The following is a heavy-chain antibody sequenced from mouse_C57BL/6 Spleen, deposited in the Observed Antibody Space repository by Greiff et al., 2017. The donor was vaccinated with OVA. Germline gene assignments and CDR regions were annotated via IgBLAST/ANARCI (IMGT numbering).Heavy chain of an antibody. V-gene: IGHV1-72*01. CDR1: GYTFTSYW. Sequence: LQLQESVAELVKPGASVKLSCKASGYTFTSYWMHWVQQRPGRGLEWIGRIDPNSGGTKSNEKFKSKATLTVDKPSSTAYMQLSSLTSEDSAVYYCARFCDGYGGAMGYWGQGTTVTVSS. J-gene: IGHJ4*01. CDR2: IDPNSGGT. CDR3: ARFCDGYGGAMGY. D-gene: IGHD2-3*01.